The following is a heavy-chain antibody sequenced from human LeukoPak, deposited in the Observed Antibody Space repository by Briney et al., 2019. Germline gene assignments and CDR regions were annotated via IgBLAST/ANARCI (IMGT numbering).Heavy chain of an antibody. CDR2: IYYSGST. CDR3: AKLVVPAATASYYHYYMDV. J-gene: IGHJ6*03. CDR1: GGSISSYY. V-gene: IGHV4-59*08. D-gene: IGHD2-2*01. Sequence: PSETLSLTCTVSGGSISSYYWSWIRQPPGKGLEWIGYIYYSGSTNYNPSLKSRVTISVDTSKNQFSLKLSSVTAADTAVYYCAKLVVPAATASYYHYYMDVWGKGTTVTVSS.